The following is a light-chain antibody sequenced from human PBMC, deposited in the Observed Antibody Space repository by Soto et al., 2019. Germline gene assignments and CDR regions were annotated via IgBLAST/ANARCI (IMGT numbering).Light chain of an antibody. Sequence: DVVLTQSPLSLTATLGQPASISCRSSQGLVHRSGNTYLNWFQQRPGDSPRRLIYKVSNRACGAPDRFGCRGSATLCTLEISRVEGEDVDGYYCMRGTHWAWTCGEGTKVEI. CDR1: QGLVHRSGNTY. CDR3: MRGTHWAWT. CDR2: KVS. J-gene: IGKJ1*01. V-gene: IGKV2-30*02.